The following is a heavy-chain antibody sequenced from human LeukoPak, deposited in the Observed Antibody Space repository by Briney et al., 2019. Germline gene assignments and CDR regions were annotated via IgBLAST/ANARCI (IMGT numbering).Heavy chain of an antibody. Sequence: GGSLRLSCTASGFTFGDYAMNWVRQAPGKGLEWVGFIRSKAYGGTTEYAASVGGRFTISRDDSKSVAYLQMNSLKTEDTAVYYCTRVGLPAAMHFDYWGQGTLVTVSS. CDR2: IRSKAYGGTT. CDR1: GFTFGDYA. J-gene: IGHJ4*02. CDR3: TRVGLPAAMHFDY. V-gene: IGHV3-49*04. D-gene: IGHD2-2*01.